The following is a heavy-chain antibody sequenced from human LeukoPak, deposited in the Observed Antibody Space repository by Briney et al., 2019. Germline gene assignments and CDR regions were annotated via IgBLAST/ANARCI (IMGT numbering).Heavy chain of an antibody. CDR2: ISWNSGSI. J-gene: IGHJ5*02. D-gene: IGHD3-9*01. CDR3: AKDLGRYFDWLFSFDP. Sequence: GGSLRLSCAASGFTFDDYAMHRVRQAPGKGLEWVSGISWNSGSIGYADSVKGRFTISRDNAKNSLYLQMNSLRAEDTALYYCAKDLGRYFDWLFSFDPWGQGTLVTVSS. CDR1: GFTFDDYA. V-gene: IGHV3-9*01.